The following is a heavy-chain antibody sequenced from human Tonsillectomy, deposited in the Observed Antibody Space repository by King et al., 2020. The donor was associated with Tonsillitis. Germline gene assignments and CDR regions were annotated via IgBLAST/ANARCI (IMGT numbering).Heavy chain of an antibody. D-gene: IGHD3-22*01. CDR2: IYFGGNT. Sequence: VQLVESGGDLIQPGGSLRLSCAASGITVSFNYMSWVRQAPGKGLEWVSLIYFGGNTYYADSVKGRFTISRDNSKNTLYLQMNSLRAEDTAVYYCASGYYDSSGYYKGFEYWGQGTLVPVSS. V-gene: IGHV3-53*01. CDR3: ASGYYDSSGYYKGFEY. J-gene: IGHJ4*02. CDR1: GITVSFNY.